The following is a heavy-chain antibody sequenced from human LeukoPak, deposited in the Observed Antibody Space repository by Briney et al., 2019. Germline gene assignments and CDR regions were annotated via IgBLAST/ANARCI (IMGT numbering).Heavy chain of an antibody. CDR3: ARDRGWFLDY. D-gene: IGHD6-19*01. CDR2: INPNTGAT. CDR1: GYTFTGSY. J-gene: IGHJ4*02. Sequence: ASVKVSCRASGYTFTGSYIHWVRQAPGQGLEWMAWINPNTGATQYSQKFPDRVTVTSDTSSSTAYMEVTSLTSGDTAVYYCARDRGWFLDYWGQGSLLIVSS. V-gene: IGHV1-2*02.